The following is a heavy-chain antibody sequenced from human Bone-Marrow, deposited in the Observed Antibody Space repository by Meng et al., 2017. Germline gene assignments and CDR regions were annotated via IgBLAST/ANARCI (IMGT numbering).Heavy chain of an antibody. V-gene: IGHV4-34*01. CDR2: INHSGST. D-gene: IGHD2-15*01. CDR1: GGSFNGYY. Sequence: QVQLQQWGAGLLKPSETLSLTCAVYGGSFNGYYWSCIRQPPGKGLAWIGEINHSGSTNYNPSLKSRVTISVDTSKNQFSLKLSSVTAADTAVYYCARGGYCSGGSCNWGQGTLVTVSS. J-gene: IGHJ4*02. CDR3: ARGGYCSGGSCN.